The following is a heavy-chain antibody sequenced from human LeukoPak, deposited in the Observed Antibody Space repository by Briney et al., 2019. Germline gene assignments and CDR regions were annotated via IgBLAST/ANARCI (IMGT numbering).Heavy chain of an antibody. J-gene: IGHJ6*03. V-gene: IGHV3-23*01. CDR2: ISGSGAVT. D-gene: IGHD2-21*01. CDR1: GFTFSSYA. Sequence: GGSLRLSCAASGFTFSSYAMNWVRQAPGKGLEWVSDISGSGAVTYYGDSVKGRVTISRDNSRNTWYLQMTSLRAEDTAIYFCAKDQHSTSMNYMDVWGDGTTVTVSS. CDR3: AKDQHSTSMNYMDV.